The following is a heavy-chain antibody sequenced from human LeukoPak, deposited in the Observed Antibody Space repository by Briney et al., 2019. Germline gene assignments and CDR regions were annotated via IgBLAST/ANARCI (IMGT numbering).Heavy chain of an antibody. Sequence: ASVKVSCKPSGYTFGTHWMHWVRQAPGQGLEWMAIINPSGDFRSYAQKFQGRVTVTRAMSTRTVYMELSDLRPEDTALYYCARDYSGQWEQLTGWWIDPWGQGTLVIVSS. D-gene: IGHD1-26*01. CDR1: GYTFGTHW. J-gene: IGHJ5*02. CDR2: INPSGDFR. CDR3: ARDYSGQWEQLTGWWIDP. V-gene: IGHV1-46*01.